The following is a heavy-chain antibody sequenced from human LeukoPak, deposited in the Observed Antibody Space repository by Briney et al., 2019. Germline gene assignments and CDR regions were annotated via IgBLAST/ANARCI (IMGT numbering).Heavy chain of an antibody. CDR3: ARELENTIFGVVSRWFDP. V-gene: IGHV4-39*07. Sequence: SETLSLTCTVSGGSISSSSYYWGWIRQPPGKGLEWIGTIYYSGSTYYNPSLKSRVTISIDTSKNQFSLRLASVTAADTAIYYCARELENTIFGVVSRWFDPWGQGALVTVSS. D-gene: IGHD3-3*01. CDR1: GGSISSSSYY. J-gene: IGHJ5*02. CDR2: IYYSGST.